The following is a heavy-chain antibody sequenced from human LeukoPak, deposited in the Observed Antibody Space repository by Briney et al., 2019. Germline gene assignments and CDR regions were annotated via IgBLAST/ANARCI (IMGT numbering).Heavy chain of an antibody. J-gene: IGHJ5*02. Sequence: SETLSLTCTVSGASISSGNYYWSWIRQPPGKGLEWIGYIYYSGSTYYNPSLKSRVTISLDTSKNQFSLKLSSVTAADTAVYYCARAGGYYGSGSYYNGGNWFDPWGQGTLVTVSS. CDR3: ARAGGYYGSGSYYNGGNWFDP. CDR2: IYYSGST. CDR1: GASISSGNYY. D-gene: IGHD3-10*01. V-gene: IGHV4-30-4*01.